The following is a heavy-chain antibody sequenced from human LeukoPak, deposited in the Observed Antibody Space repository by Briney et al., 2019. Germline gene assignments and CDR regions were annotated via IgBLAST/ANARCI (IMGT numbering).Heavy chain of an antibody. CDR2: TRDRARSHTT. CDR1: GVSLSDHP. CDR3: ARDTNSSARRRLGYMDV. V-gene: IGHV3-72*01. Sequence: GGSLRLSCAASGVSLSDHPMDWVRQAPGEGLEWVARTRDRARSHTTEYAASVEGRFTISRDDSKNSVYLQMNSLRAEDTAVYYCARDTNSSARRRLGYMDVWGKGTTVTVSS. J-gene: IGHJ6*03. D-gene: IGHD3-16*01.